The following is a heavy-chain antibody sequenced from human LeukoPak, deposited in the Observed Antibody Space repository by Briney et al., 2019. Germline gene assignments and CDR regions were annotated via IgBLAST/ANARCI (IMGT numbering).Heavy chain of an antibody. CDR3: ARDGGYCTNGVCFFDY. CDR1: GFTFSNYW. J-gene: IGHJ4*02. Sequence: GGSLRLSCAASGFTFSNYWMHWVRQAPGKGLGWVSRIDSDGSSKIYADSLKGRFTISRDNAKNTLYLLMNSLRDEDTVVYYCARDGGYCTNGVCFFDYWGRGTVVSVSS. CDR2: IDSDGSSK. V-gene: IGHV3-74*01. D-gene: IGHD2-8*01.